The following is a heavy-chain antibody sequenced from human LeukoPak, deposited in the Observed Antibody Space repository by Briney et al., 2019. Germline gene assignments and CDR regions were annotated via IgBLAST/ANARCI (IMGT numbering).Heavy chain of an antibody. D-gene: IGHD4-17*01. CDR3: ARGIHDYGDYGGWYYFDY. CDR2: IYYSGST. CDR1: GDSISNGGYY. Sequence: PSETLSLTCIVSGDSISNGGYYWSWIRQLPGKGLEWIGYIYYSGSTDYNPSLQSRVLISVDTSKNQFSLKLSSVTAADTAVYYCARGIHDYGDYGGWYYFDYWGQGTLVTVSS. J-gene: IGHJ4*02. V-gene: IGHV4-31*02.